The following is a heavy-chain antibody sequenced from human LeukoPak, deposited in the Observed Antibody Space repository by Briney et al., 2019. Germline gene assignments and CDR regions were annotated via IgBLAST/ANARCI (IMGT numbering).Heavy chain of an antibody. Sequence: SETLSLTCAVYGGSFSGYYWSWIRQPPGKGLEWIGEINHSGSTNYNPSPKSRVTISVDTSKNQFSLKLSSVTAADTAVYYCARGTQWLDAFDIWGQGTMVTVSS. V-gene: IGHV4-34*01. CDR3: ARGTQWLDAFDI. CDR1: GGSFSGYY. CDR2: INHSGST. J-gene: IGHJ3*02. D-gene: IGHD6-19*01.